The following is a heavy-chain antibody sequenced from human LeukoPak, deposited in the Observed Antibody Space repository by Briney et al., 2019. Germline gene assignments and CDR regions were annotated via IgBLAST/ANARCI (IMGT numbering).Heavy chain of an antibody. D-gene: IGHD2-2*03. V-gene: IGHV4-39*01. CDR1: GGSISSNSYY. CDR3: ARHLGYCSSTSCLRGRFDP. J-gene: IGHJ5*02. CDR2: IYYSGST. Sequence: SETLSLTCAVSGGSISSNSYYWGWIRQPPGKGLEWIGSIYYSGSTNYNPSLKSRVTISVDTSKNQFSLKLSSVTAADTAVYYCARHLGYCSSTSCLRGRFDPWGQGTLVTVSS.